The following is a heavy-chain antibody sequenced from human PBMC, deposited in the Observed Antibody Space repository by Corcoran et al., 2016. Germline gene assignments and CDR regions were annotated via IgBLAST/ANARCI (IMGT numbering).Heavy chain of an antibody. V-gene: IGHV2-70*15. CDR1: GLSLSTSGVR. CDR2: SAWDGDK. CDR3: AGMVGSTDYPGMDV. D-gene: IGHD1-26*01. Sequence: QVTLRESGPALVKPTQTLTLTCTFSGLSLSTSGVRVSWIRQPPGKALGWLARSAWDGDKYYTTSLNTRLTISKDTSRIQVVLTLTNVDPVVTAAYYWAGMVGSTDYPGMDVWGQGTTVTVSS. J-gene: IGHJ6*02.